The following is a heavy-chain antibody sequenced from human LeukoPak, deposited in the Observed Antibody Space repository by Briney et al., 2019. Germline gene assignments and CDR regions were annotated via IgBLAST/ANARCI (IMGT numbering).Heavy chain of an antibody. CDR3: AKDSGYDFWSGNKDY. J-gene: IGHJ4*02. D-gene: IGHD3-3*01. CDR1: GFTFSNYV. Sequence: GGSLRLSCAASGFTFSNYVVSWVRQVPGKGLEWVSAISGSGGSTYYADSMKGRFTISRDNSKNTLYLQMNGLRAEDTAIYYCAKDSGYDFWSGNKDYWGQGTLVTVSS. V-gene: IGHV3-23*01. CDR2: ISGSGGST.